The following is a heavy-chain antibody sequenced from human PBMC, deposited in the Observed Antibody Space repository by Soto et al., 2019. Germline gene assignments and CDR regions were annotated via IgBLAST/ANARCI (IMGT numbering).Heavy chain of an antibody. Sequence: SLTCSVSGGSISSYYWSWIRQPAGKGLEWIGRIYSSGDTYYNPSLESRIIMSVDTSKNQFSLNLSSVTAADTAIYYCARDAYYYDTRGYYLLDYWGQGTLVTVSS. CDR3: ARDAYYYDTRGYYLLDY. V-gene: IGHV4-4*07. CDR2: IYSSGDT. D-gene: IGHD3-22*01. CDR1: GGSISSYY. J-gene: IGHJ4*02.